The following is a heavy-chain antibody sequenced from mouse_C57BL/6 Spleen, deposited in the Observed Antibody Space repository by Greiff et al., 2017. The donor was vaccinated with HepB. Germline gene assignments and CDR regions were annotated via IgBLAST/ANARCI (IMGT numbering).Heavy chain of an antibody. D-gene: IGHD3-2*02. CDR1: GYSFTGYY. Sequence: VHVKQSGPELVKPGASVKISCKASGYSFTGYYMHWVKQSHGNILDWIGYIYPYNGVSSYNQKFKGKATLTVDKSSSTAYMELRSLTSEDSAVDYWAYSSGTWRGFAYWGQGTLVTVSA. J-gene: IGHJ3*01. CDR3: AYSSGTWRGFAY. CDR2: IYPYNGVS. V-gene: IGHV1-31*01.